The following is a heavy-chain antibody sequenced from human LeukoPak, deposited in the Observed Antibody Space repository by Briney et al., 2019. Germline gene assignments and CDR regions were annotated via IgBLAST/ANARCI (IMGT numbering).Heavy chain of an antibody. CDR2: TKPDGSEK. D-gene: IGHD1-7*01. CDR1: GFTFNKYW. Sequence: GGSLRLSCAAPGFTFNKYWMNWIRQAPGKGLEWVANTKPDGSEKYYVDSVKGRFTISRDNAENSLYLQMNSLRAEDTAVYYCASENFVNWGQGTLVAVSS. V-gene: IGHV3-7*05. J-gene: IGHJ4*02. CDR3: ASENFVN.